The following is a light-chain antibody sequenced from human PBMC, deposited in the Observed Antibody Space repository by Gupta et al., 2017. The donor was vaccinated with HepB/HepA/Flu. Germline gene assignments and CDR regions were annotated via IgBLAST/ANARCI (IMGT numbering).Light chain of an antibody. CDR3: QTWATGIRV. Sequence: QLVLTHSPSASASLGASVTLTCTLSSGHNTAAIAWHQQQPEKGPRCLMTVNSDGTHSKGDGTPDRFSGSGSGTERRLTISSLQSEDEDDYYCQTWATGIRVFGGGTKLTVL. V-gene: IGLV4-69*01. CDR1: SGHNTAA. CDR2: VNSDGTH. J-gene: IGLJ3*02.